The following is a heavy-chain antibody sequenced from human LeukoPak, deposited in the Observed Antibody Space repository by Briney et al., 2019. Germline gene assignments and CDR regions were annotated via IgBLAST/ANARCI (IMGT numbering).Heavy chain of an antibody. J-gene: IGHJ5*02. CDR3: ARVRCSSTSCPGLNWFDP. CDR1: GYTFTSYG. Sequence: GASVKVSCKASGYTFTSYGISWVRQAPGKGLEWMGWISAYNGNTNYAQKLQGRVTMTTDTSTSTAYMELRSLRSDDTAVYYCARVRCSSTSCPGLNWFDPWGQGTLVTVSS. V-gene: IGHV1-18*04. CDR2: ISAYNGNT. D-gene: IGHD2-2*01.